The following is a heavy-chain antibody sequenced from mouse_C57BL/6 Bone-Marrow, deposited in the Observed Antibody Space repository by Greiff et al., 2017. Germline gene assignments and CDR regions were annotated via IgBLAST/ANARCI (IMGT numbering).Heavy chain of an antibody. CDR2: IYPGDGDT. J-gene: IGHJ1*03. Sequence: SGPELVKPGASVKISCKASGYAFSSSWMNWVKQRPGKGLEWIGRIYPGDGDTNYNGKFKGKATLTADKSSSTAYMQLSSLTSEDSAVYFCARGGGNYEYFDVWGTGTTVTVSS. CDR3: ARGGGNYEYFDV. V-gene: IGHV1-82*01. D-gene: IGHD2-1*01. CDR1: GYAFSSSW.